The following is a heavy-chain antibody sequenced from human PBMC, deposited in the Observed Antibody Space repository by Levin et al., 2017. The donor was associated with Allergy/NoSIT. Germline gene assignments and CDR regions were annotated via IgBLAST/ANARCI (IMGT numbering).Heavy chain of an antibody. V-gene: IGHV3-30*18. CDR2: ISYDGSNK. J-gene: IGHJ4*02. Sequence: GGSLRLSCAASGFTFSSYGMHWVRQAPGKGLEWVAVISYDGSNKYYADSVKGRFTISRDNSKNTLYLQMNSLRAEDTAVYYCAKEDGLRFLEWLLSYYFDYWGQGTLVTVSS. D-gene: IGHD3-3*01. CDR1: GFTFSSYG. CDR3: AKEDGLRFLEWLLSYYFDY.